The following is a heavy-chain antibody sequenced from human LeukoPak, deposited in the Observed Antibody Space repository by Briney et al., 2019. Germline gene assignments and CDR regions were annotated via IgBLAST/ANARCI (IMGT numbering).Heavy chain of an antibody. D-gene: IGHD5-24*01. Sequence: GESLKISCKGSGYRFADYWIAWVRQVPGQGLECMGIIYPDDSDTRYSPSFLGQVTISADKSISTAYLQWSSLKASDTAMYYCARPVEMATSPFDYWGQGTLVTVSS. CDR3: ARPVEMATSPFDY. V-gene: IGHV5-51*01. CDR1: GYRFADYW. CDR2: IYPDDSDT. J-gene: IGHJ4*02.